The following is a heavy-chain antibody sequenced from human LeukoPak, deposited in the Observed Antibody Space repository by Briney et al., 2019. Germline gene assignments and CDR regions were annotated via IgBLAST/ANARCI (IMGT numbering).Heavy chain of an antibody. CDR2: IYSGGST. CDR1: GFTVSSNY. D-gene: IGHD1-1*01. J-gene: IGHJ3*02. V-gene: IGHV3-53*01. CDR3: ARDAPERRNAFDI. Sequence: PGGSLRLSCAASGFTVSSNYMSWVRQAPGKGLEWVSVIYSGGSTYYADSVKGRFTIPRDNSKNTLYLQMNSLRAEDTAVYYCARDAPERRNAFDIWGQGTMVTVSS.